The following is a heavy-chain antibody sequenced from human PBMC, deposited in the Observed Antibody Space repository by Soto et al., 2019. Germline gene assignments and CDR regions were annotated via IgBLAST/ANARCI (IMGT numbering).Heavy chain of an antibody. Sequence: SSETLSLTCAVYGGSFSGYYWSWIRQPPGKGLEWIGEINHSGSTNYNPSLKSRVTISVDTSKNQFSLKLSSVTAADTAVYYCARVRCKQWLVPCGYYFDYWGQGTLVTVSS. CDR3: ARVRCKQWLVPCGYYFDY. J-gene: IGHJ4*02. V-gene: IGHV4-34*01. CDR1: GGSFSGYY. CDR2: INHSGST. D-gene: IGHD6-19*01.